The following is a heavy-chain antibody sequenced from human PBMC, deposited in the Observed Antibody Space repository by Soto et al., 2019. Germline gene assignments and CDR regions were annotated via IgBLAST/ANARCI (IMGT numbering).Heavy chain of an antibody. Sequence: PGGSLRLSCSASGFTLSTYAMHWVRQAPGRGLQYVSSISSNEGSTYYPDSVKGRFTISRDNSKNTLYLQMSSLRAEDTAVYYCVKDRWIDYWGQGTLVTVSS. J-gene: IGHJ4*02. D-gene: IGHD3-16*02. CDR1: GFTLSTYA. CDR2: ISSNEGST. V-gene: IGHV3-64D*06. CDR3: VKDRWIDY.